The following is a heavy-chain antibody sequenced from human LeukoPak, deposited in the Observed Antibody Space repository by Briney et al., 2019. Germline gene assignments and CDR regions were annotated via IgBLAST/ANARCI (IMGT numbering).Heavy chain of an antibody. V-gene: IGHV1-2*02. CDR2: MNPKSPGT. J-gene: IGHJ6*03. Sequence: ASVKVSCKASGYSFTAYYIHWVRQAPGQGLEWMGWMNPKSPGTNYAQKFQGRVTMTRDTSISTAYMELSSLTSADSAVYYCARDPAQSYYTDVWGIGTTVTVSS. CDR1: GYSFTAYY. CDR3: ARDPAQSYYTDV.